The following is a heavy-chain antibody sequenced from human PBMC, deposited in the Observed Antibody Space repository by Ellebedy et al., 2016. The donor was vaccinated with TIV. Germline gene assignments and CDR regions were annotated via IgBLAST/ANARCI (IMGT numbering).Heavy chain of an antibody. CDR1: GFAFSSYA. V-gene: IGHV3-48*04. CDR2: IGSSSTTI. Sequence: GESLKISXAASGFAFSSYAMHWVRQAPGKGLAWVSYIGSSSTTIYYADSVKGRFTVSRDNAKNSLYLQLNSLSAEDTAVYYCARTTMLRGVIISPIILFDYWGQGTLVTVSS. CDR3: ARTTMLRGVIISPIILFDY. J-gene: IGHJ4*02. D-gene: IGHD3-10*01.